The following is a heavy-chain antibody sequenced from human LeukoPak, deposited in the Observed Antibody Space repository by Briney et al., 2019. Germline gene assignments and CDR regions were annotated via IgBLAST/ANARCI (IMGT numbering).Heavy chain of an antibody. CDR1: GFTFSSYA. CDR3: AKVRLGWLLYRCFDY. J-gene: IGHJ4*02. V-gene: IGHV3-23*01. D-gene: IGHD3-3*01. Sequence: GGSLRLSCAASGFTFSSYAMSWVRQAPGKGLEWVSAISGSGGRTYYADSVKGRFTISRDNSKNTLYLQMNSLRAEDTAVYYCAKVRLGWLLYRCFDYWGQGTLVTVSS. CDR2: ISGSGGRT.